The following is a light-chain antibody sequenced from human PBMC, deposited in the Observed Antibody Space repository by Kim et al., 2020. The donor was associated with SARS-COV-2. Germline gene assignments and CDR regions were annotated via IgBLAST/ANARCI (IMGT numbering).Light chain of an antibody. CDR1: QSSGRS. CDR3: LQRSAWPLT. J-gene: IGKJ4*01. V-gene: IGKV3-11*01. CDR2: DAS. Sequence: CRGGRGARACGAGQSSGRSLAWYQQNPGQAPRLVIWDASNRAAGIPSRFSGSGSGTDFTLTISSLEPEDFAVYYCLQRSAWPLTFGGGTKVDIK.